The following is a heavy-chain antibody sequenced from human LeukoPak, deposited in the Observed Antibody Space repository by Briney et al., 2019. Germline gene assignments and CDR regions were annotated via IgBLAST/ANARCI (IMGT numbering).Heavy chain of an antibody. Sequence: TGGSLRLSCAASGFIFSISMMNWVRQAPGKGLEWVSSISSSGTDIYYADSVKGRFTISRDNAKSSLYLQMNSLRAEDTTVYYCARASGRGFDLWGRGTLVTVSS. V-gene: IGHV3-21*01. CDR1: GFIFSISM. CDR2: ISSSGTDI. D-gene: IGHD3-10*01. J-gene: IGHJ2*01. CDR3: ARASGRGFDL.